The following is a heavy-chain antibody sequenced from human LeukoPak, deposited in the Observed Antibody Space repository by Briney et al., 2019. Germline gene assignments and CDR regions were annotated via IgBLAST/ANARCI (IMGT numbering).Heavy chain of an antibody. CDR1: GFTFSNYA. J-gene: IGHJ4*02. D-gene: IGHD3-10*01. Sequence: GGSLRLSCAASGFTFSNYAMSWVRQAPGKGLEWVSSISSSSSYIYYADSVKGRFTISRDNAKNTLYLQMNSLRAEDTAVYYCARGEVIADWGQGTLVTVSS. CDR2: ISSSSSYI. V-gene: IGHV3-21*04. CDR3: ARGEVIAD.